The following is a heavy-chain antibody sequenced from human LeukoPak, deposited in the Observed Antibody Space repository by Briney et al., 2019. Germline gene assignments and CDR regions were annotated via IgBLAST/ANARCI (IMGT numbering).Heavy chain of an antibody. D-gene: IGHD1-26*01. J-gene: IGHJ4*02. V-gene: IGHV3-23*01. CDR2: IGGSGGST. Sequence: GGSLRLSCTASGFTFENYGMNWVRQAPGKGLERVSVIGGSGGSTNYADSVKGRFTVSRDNAKNTLYLQMNSLRAEDTAVYYCAKGDTENYYFDYWGQGTLVTVSS. CDR3: AKGDTENYYFDY. CDR1: GFTFENYG.